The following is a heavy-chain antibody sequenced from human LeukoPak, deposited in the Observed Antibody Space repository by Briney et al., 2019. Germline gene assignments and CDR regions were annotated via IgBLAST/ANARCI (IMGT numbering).Heavy chain of an antibody. Sequence: ASVKVSCTASGYTFTDYYIHWVRQAPGQGLEWMGWISAYNGNTNYAQKLQGRVTTTTDTSTSTAYMELRSLRSDDTAVYYCARDPWIQLWLPYYYYYGMDVWGQGTTVTVSS. D-gene: IGHD5-18*01. CDR3: ARDPWIQLWLPYYYYYGMDV. J-gene: IGHJ6*02. V-gene: IGHV1-18*04. CDR2: ISAYNGNT. CDR1: GYTFTDYY.